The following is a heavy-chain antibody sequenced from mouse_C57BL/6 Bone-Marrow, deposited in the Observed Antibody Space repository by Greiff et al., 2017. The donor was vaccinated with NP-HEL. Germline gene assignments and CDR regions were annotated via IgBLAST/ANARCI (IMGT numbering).Heavy chain of an antibody. V-gene: IGHV1-55*01. D-gene: IGHD1-1*01. Sequence: QVQLQQPGAELVKPGASVKMSCKASGYTFTSYWITWVKQRPGQGLEWIGDIYPGSGSTNYNEKFKSKATLTVDTSSSTAYMQLSSLTSEDSAVYYCARDYGSSYSAWFAYWGQGTLVTVSA. CDR1: GYTFTSYW. J-gene: IGHJ3*01. CDR3: ARDYGSSYSAWFAY. CDR2: IYPGSGST.